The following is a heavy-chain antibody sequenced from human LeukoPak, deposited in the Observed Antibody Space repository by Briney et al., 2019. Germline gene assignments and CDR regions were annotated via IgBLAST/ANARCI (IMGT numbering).Heavy chain of an antibody. CDR2: ITGRGDRT. Sequence: GGSLRLSCVASGFTFSSYAMSRVSQAPAKGLEWVSSITGRGDRTYYADSVKGRVTIPRDNSKNTLYLQMNSLRAEDTAVYYCLACYRSIPCYWGQGTLVTVSS. CDR3: LACYRSIPCY. V-gene: IGHV3-23*01. D-gene: IGHD2-2*01. J-gene: IGHJ4*02. CDR1: GFTFSSYA.